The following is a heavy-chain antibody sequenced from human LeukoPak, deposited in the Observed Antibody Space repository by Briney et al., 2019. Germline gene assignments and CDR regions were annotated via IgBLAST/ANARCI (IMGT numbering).Heavy chain of an antibody. Sequence: GGSLRLSCAASGFTFNKYAMYWVRQAPGKGLEWVSAIIESGESTYYTDSVKGRFTISRDNAKNSVYLQMNSLRDDDTALYYCARGGGSGRWGSAFDMWGQGTMVTVSS. CDR2: IIESGEST. CDR1: GFTFNKYA. V-gene: IGHV3-23*01. J-gene: IGHJ3*02. CDR3: ARGGGSGRWGSAFDM. D-gene: IGHD6-19*01.